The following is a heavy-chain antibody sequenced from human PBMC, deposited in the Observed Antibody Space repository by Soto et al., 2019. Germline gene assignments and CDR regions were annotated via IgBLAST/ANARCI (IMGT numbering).Heavy chain of an antibody. D-gene: IGHD1-1*01. CDR3: AKGNVVTLPLLDW. Sequence: QVQLVGSGGGVVQPGRSRRLSCAAYGFTFSSYGMHWVRQAPGKGLEWVTVISSDGSEKFYADTVKGRFTISRDKSKNTLYVEMNSLRAEDTAVYYCAKGNVVTLPLLDWWGQGTLVTVSS. CDR1: GFTFSSYG. V-gene: IGHV3-30*18. CDR2: ISSDGSEK. J-gene: IGHJ4*02.